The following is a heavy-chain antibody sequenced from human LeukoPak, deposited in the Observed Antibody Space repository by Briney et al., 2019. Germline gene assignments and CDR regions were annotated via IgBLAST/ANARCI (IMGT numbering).Heavy chain of an antibody. Sequence: ASVKVSCKASGYIFTDYYIHWLRQAPGQSFEWMGRIDPDSGGTRSAHKFQGRVTVTRDTSISTVYMELRWLMSDDAAVYYCARGPSSGAFDIWGQGTMVTVSS. J-gene: IGHJ3*02. CDR2: IDPDSGGT. CDR1: GYIFTDYY. V-gene: IGHV1-2*06. CDR3: ARGPSSGAFDI. D-gene: IGHD6-6*01.